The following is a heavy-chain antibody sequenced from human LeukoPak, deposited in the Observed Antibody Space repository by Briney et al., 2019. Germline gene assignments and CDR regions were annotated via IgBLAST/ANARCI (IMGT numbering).Heavy chain of an antibody. V-gene: IGHV1-46*01. CDR3: ARGATDAFDI. D-gene: IGHD1-26*01. J-gene: IGHJ3*02. CDR1: GYTFTSYY. Sequence: GASVKVSCKASGYTFTSYYMHWLRQAPGQGLEWMGIVNPSGGSTSYAQKFQGRVTMTRDTSTSTVYMELSSLRSEDTAVYSCARGATDAFDIWGQGTMVTVSS. CDR2: VNPSGGST.